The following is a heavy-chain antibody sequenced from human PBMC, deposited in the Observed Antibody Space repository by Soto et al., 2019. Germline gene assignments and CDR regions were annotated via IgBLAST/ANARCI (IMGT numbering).Heavy chain of an antibody. Sequence: VQLLESGGGLGQPGGSLRLSCEGSGFTFGSYTMAWVRQAPGKGLEWVSGIDGSGTATYYAGSVKGRFTISRDNSRSTLYLQITSLRADDTGVYYCAKTGPVTARIRFDYWGQGALVTVSS. V-gene: IGHV3-23*01. CDR3: AKTGPVTARIRFDY. J-gene: IGHJ4*02. D-gene: IGHD2-21*02. CDR2: IDGSGTAT. CDR1: GFTFGSYT.